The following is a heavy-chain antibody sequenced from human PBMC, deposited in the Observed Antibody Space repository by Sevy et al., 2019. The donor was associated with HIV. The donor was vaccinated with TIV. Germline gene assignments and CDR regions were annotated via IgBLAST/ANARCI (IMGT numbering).Heavy chain of an antibody. CDR2: IHTYGIT. CDR1: GGSISTYY. J-gene: IGHJ5*02. V-gene: IGHV4-59*13. D-gene: IGHD3-10*01. CDR3: ARDRRLYTHTSGVGLDP. Sequence: SETLSLTCSVSGGSISTYYWSWIRQPPGKGLEWIGHIHTYGITNYNPSLKSRVTFSVDASKSQFSLTLNSVTAADTAVYYCARDRRLYTHTSGVGLDPWGQGTLVTVSS.